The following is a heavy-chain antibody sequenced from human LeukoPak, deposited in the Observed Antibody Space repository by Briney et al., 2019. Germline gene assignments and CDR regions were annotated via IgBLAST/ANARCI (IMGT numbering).Heavy chain of an antibody. CDR1: GFAFSSYE. D-gene: IGHD2-15*01. CDR2: ISSSGSTI. J-gene: IGHJ1*01. Sequence: GGSLRLSCAASGFAFSSYEMNWVRQAPGKGLEWVSYISSSGSTIYYADSVKGRFTISRDNAKNSLYLQMNSLRAEDTAVYYCASDSYSPEYFQHWGQGTLVTVSS. CDR3: ASDSYSPEYFQH. V-gene: IGHV3-48*03.